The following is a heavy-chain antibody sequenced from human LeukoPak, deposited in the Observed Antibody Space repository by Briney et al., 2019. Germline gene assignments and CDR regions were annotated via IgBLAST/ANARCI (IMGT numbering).Heavy chain of an antibody. CDR3: ASRAGKPGNTPWCFDY. Sequence: GGSLRLSCAASGFTFSNYWMTWVRQAPGKGPEWVANIKQDGSERNYVDSVKGRFTIARDNTKNSLYLQMTSLRGEDTAVYYCASRAGKPGNTPWCFDYWGQGTLVTVSS. V-gene: IGHV3-7*01. D-gene: IGHD1-7*01. CDR1: GFTFSNYW. CDR2: IKQDGSER. J-gene: IGHJ4*02.